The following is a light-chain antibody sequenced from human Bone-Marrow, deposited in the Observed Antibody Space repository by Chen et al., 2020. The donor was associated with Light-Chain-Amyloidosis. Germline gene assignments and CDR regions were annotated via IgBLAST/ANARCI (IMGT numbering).Light chain of an antibody. CDR1: QTISSNY. CDR2: GSS. V-gene: IGKV3-20*01. CDR3: QQYDTSPLT. J-gene: IGKJ4*01. Sequence: IVLTQSPGPLPLSTGEGANLSCRASQTISSNYLTWYQQKFGQAPRLLIYGSSSRATGIPDRFTGSGSGTDFTLTINRLEPEGFAMYYCQQYDTSPLTFGGGTKVEIK.